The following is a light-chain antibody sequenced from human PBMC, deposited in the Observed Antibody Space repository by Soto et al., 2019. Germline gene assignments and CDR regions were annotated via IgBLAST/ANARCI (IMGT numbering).Light chain of an antibody. CDR2: EVS. V-gene: IGLV2-14*01. J-gene: IGLJ1*01. Sequence: SVLTQPASVSGSRGQAITISSTGTSSDVGVYNYVPWLQQHPGKAPKLMIYEVSNRPSGVFDRFSGSKSGNTASLTVSGLQAEDEADYYCSSYTGGNPSYVFGTGTKVTVL. CDR1: SSDVGVYNY. CDR3: SSYTGGNPSYV.